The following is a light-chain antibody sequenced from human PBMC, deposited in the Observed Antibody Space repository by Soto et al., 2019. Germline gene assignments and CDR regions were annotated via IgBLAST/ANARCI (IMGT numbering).Light chain of an antibody. Sequence: EIVLKQSPGTLSLSPAERATLSCRASQSVSTYLAWYQQKPGRAPRLLIYDASNRASGIPARFSGSGSGTDFTLTISSLEPEDFAVYYCHQRDNSWTFGQGTKVDIK. CDR2: DAS. CDR3: HQRDNSWT. CDR1: QSVSTY. V-gene: IGKV3-11*01. J-gene: IGKJ1*01.